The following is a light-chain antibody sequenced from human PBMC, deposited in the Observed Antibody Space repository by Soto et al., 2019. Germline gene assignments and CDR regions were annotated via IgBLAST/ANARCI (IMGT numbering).Light chain of an antibody. Sequence: QMTQSPSTLSASVGDRVTITCRASQSISSWLAWYQQKPGKAPKLLIYDASSLESGVPSRFSGSGSGTEFTLTISSLQPDDFATYYCQQYNSYSRTFGQGTKVDIK. V-gene: IGKV1-5*01. CDR2: DAS. J-gene: IGKJ1*01. CDR1: QSISSW. CDR3: QQYNSYSRT.